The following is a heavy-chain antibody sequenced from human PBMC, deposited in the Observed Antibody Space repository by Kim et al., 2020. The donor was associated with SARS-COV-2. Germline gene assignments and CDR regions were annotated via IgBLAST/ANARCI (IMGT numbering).Heavy chain of an antibody. CDR3: AKDRSIVVVVAATVPAYLRKYYYGMDV. CDR1: GFTFSSYA. D-gene: IGHD2-15*01. CDR2: ISGSGGST. V-gene: IGHV3-23*01. Sequence: GGSLGLSCAASGFTFSSYAMSWVRQAPGKGLEWVSAISGSGGSTYYADSVKGRFTISRDNSKNTLYLQMNSLRAEDTAVYYCAKDRSIVVVVAATVPAYLRKYYYGMDVWGQGTTVTVSS. J-gene: IGHJ6*02.